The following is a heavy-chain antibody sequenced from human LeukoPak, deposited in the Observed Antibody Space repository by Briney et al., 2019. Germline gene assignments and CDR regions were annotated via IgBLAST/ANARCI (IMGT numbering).Heavy chain of an antibody. CDR2: IDPEDGDT. CDR3: ATARYDDNDYYYYYMDV. Sequence: ASVKVSCKISGYTLSDLSIHWVRQAPGKGLEWGGGIDPEDGDTVYARNFRGRVTVTEDTSTDTSYMELSSLTADDTAVYYCATARYDDNDYYYYYMDVWGDGTSVTVSS. CDR1: GYTLSDLS. J-gene: IGHJ6*03. D-gene: IGHD3-9*01. V-gene: IGHV1-24*01.